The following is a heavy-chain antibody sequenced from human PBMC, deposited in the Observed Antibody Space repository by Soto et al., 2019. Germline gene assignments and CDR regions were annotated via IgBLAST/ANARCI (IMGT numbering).Heavy chain of an antibody. CDR1: GFTFSSYW. Sequence: EVQVVESGGGLVQPGGSLRLSCAASGFTFSSYWMHWVRQTPGKGLVWVSRINSDETTTTYADSVKGRFTISRDNAKNTLYRQMNSLTAEDTAVYYCARGGLEYYSSSEAWWFDPWGQGTLVTVSS. D-gene: IGHD6-6*01. V-gene: IGHV3-74*01. J-gene: IGHJ5*02. CDR3: ARGGLEYYSSSEAWWFDP. CDR2: INSDETTT.